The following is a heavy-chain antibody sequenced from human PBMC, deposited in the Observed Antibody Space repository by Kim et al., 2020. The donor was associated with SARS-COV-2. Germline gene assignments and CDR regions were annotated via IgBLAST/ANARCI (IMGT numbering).Heavy chain of an antibody. Sequence: NSGKGRFTISRDNSKNTLYLQMNSLGVEDTAVYYCATTPFFYNTTARVSNYWGQGTLVTVSS. J-gene: IGHJ4*02. CDR3: ATTPFFYNTTARVSNY. D-gene: IGHD3-3*01. V-gene: IGHV3-23*01.